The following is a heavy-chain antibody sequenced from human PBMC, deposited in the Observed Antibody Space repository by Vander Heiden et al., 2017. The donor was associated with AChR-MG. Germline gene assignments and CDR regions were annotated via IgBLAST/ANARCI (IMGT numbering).Heavy chain of an antibody. J-gene: IGHJ4*02. CDR3: SRRRGTSGSYYNHNDY. CDR2: IYYSGST. V-gene: IGHV4-39*01. D-gene: IGHD3-10*01. CDR1: GGSISSSSYY. Sequence: QLQLQESGPGLVKPSETLSLTCTVSGGSISSSSYYWGWIRQPPGKGLEWIGSIYYSGSTYYNPSLKSRVTISVDTSKNQFSLKLSSVTAADTAVYYCSRRRGTSGSYYNHNDYWGQGTLVTVSS.